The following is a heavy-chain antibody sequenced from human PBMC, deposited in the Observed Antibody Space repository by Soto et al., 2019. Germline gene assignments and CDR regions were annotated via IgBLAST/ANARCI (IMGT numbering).Heavy chain of an antibody. CDR1: GGTFSSYA. Sequence: ASVKVSCKASGGTFSSYAISWVRQAPGQGLEWMGGIIPIFGTANYAQKFQGRVTITADESTSTAYMELSSLRSEDTAVYYCAGAETRYYYDSSGYYSYYGMDVWGQGTTVTVSS. CDR3: AGAETRYYYDSSGYYSYYGMDV. CDR2: IIPIFGTA. J-gene: IGHJ6*02. D-gene: IGHD3-22*01. V-gene: IGHV1-69*13.